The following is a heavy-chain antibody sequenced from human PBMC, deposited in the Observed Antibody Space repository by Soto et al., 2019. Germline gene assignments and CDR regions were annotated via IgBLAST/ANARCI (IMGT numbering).Heavy chain of an antibody. CDR2: ISYDGSNK. CDR3: AKETGT. CDR1: GFTFSSYG. J-gene: IGHJ5*02. D-gene: IGHD1-1*01. V-gene: IGHV3-30*18. Sequence: QVQLVESGGGVVQPGRSLRLSCAASGFTFSSYGMHWVRQAPGKGLEWVAVISYDGSNKYYADSVKGRFTISRDNSKNTLYLQMNSLRADDTAVYYCAKETGTWGQGTLVTVSS.